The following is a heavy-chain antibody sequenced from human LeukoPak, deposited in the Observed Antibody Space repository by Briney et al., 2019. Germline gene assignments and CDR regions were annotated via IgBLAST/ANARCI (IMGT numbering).Heavy chain of an antibody. V-gene: IGHV4-39*01. D-gene: IGHD5-24*01. CDR3: ARHEEEDGYNAKTFHY. Sequence: PSETLSLTCTVSGGFISGSNYYGGWIRQPPGMRLELIGSFYYSGRTYYNPSLKSRVTISVDTSNNHFSLRLSSVTAADTAVYYCARHEEEDGYNAKTFHYWGQGTLVTVSS. CDR1: GGFISGSNYY. CDR2: FYYSGRT. J-gene: IGHJ4*02.